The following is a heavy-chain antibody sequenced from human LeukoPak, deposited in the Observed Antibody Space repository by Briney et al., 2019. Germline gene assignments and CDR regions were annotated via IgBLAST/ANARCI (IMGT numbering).Heavy chain of an antibody. J-gene: IGHJ5*02. CDR3: ARHPGNHYYHSNTPYNWFDP. V-gene: IGHV4-30-4*07. D-gene: IGHD3-22*01. CDR2: IYYSGST. Sequence: PSQTLSLTCAVSGGSISSGGYFRNWIRQPPGKGLEWIGYIYYSGSTNYDPSLKSRVTISVDTSKNQFSLKLSSVTAADTAVYYCARHPGNHYYHSNTPYNWFDPWGQGTLVTVSS. CDR1: GGSISSGGYF.